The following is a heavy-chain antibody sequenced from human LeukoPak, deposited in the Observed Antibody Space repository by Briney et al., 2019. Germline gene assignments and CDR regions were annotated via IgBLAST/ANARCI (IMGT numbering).Heavy chain of an antibody. CDR2: ISSSSSYI. CDR3: ARVALEWLLSRGSAYYYYYMDV. D-gene: IGHD3-3*01. CDR1: GFTFSSYS. V-gene: IGHV3-21*01. Sequence: PGGSLRLSCAASGFTFSSYSMNWVRQAPGKGLEWVSSISSSSSYIYYADSVKGRFTISRDNAKNSLYLQMNSLRAEDTAVYYCARVALEWLLSRGSAYYYYYMDVWGKGTTVTVSS. J-gene: IGHJ6*03.